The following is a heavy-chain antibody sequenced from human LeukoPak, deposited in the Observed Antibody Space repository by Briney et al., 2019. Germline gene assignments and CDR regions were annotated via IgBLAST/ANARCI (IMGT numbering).Heavy chain of an antibody. CDR2: ISAYNGNT. CDR1: GYTFTSYG. D-gene: IGHD3-22*01. CDR3: ARDYYDSSGYYSIVY. J-gene: IGHJ4*02. V-gene: IGHV1-18*01. Sequence: ASVKVSCKASGYTFTSYGISWVRQAPGQGLEWMGWISAYNGNTNYAQKLQGRVTMTTDTSTGTAYMELRSLRSDDTAVYYCARDYYDSSGYYSIVYWGQGTLVTVSS.